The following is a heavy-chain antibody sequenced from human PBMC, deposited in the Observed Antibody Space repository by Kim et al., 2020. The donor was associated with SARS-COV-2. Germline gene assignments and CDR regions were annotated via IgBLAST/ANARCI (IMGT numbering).Heavy chain of an antibody. CDR3: AILIAAAGTFDY. D-gene: IGHD6-13*01. J-gene: IGHJ4*02. V-gene: IGHV1-2*02. Sequence: NYAQKCQGRDTMTRDTSISTAYMELSRLRSDDTAVYYCAILIAAAGTFDYWGQGTLVTVSS.